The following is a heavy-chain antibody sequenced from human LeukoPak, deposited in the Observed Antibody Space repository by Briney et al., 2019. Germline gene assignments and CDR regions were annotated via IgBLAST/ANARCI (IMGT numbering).Heavy chain of an antibody. D-gene: IGHD6-19*01. CDR1: GFTFSSYS. Sequence: SPGGSLRISCAASGFTFSSYSTNWVRQAPGKGLEWVSSISSSSSYIYYADSVKGRFTISRDNAKNSLYLQMNSLRAEDTALYYCAKDVTGYSSGWDDYWGQGTLVTVSS. CDR3: AKDVTGYSSGWDDY. J-gene: IGHJ4*02. CDR2: ISSSSSYI. V-gene: IGHV3-21*04.